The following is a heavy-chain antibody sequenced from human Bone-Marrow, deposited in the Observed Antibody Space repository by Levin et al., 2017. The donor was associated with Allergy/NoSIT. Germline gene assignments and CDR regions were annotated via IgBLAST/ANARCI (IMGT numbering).Heavy chain of an antibody. CDR1: GGSISSYY. Sequence: SETLSLTCTVSGGSISSYYWSWIRQPPGKGLEWIGYIYYSGSTNYNPSLKSRVTISVDTSKNQFSLKLSSVTAADTAVYYCARGRRYFDWLLRVGPQTLFDYWGQGTLVTVSS. J-gene: IGHJ4*02. CDR3: ARGRRYFDWLLRVGPQTLFDY. CDR2: IYYSGST. D-gene: IGHD3-9*01. V-gene: IGHV4-59*01.